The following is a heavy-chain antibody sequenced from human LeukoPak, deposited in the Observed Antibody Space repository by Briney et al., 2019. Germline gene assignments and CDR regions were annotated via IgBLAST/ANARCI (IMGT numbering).Heavy chain of an antibody. D-gene: IGHD6-19*01. Sequence: GGSLRLSCAASGFTVSSNYMSWVRQAPGKGLEWVSVIYSGGSTYYADSVRGRFTISRDRSKNTLYLQMNSLRAEDTAVYYCASIVAVAGNTLDYWGQGTLVTVSS. CDR2: IYSGGST. CDR1: GFTVSSNY. J-gene: IGHJ4*02. CDR3: ASIVAVAGNTLDY. V-gene: IGHV3-66*01.